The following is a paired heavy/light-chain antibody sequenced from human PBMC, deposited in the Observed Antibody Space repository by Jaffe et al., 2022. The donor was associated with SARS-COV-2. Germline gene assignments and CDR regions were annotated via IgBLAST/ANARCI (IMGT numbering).Light chain of an antibody. CDR2: WAS. J-gene: IGKJ2*01. CDR1: QSVLHSSHNKNC. Sequence: DIVMTQSPDSLAVSLGERATINCKSSQSVLHSSHNKNCIAWYQQKPGQPPKLLIYWASTRESGVPDRFSGSGSGTDFTLTISSLQAEDVAVYYCQQYYTTLPYTFGQGTKLEIK. CDR3: QQYYTTLPYT. V-gene: IGKV4-1*01.
Heavy chain of an antibody. J-gene: IGHJ4*02. Sequence: QVQLVQSGAEVKKPGASVKVSCKASGYTFTGYYMHWVRQAPGQGLEYMGRINPNNGDTRYAQNFQGRVTMTRDTSISTAYMELSRLRSDDTAVYYCVRDADYGDYFDYWGQGTLVTVSS. D-gene: IGHD4-17*01. CDR2: INPNNGDT. CDR1: GYTFTGYY. V-gene: IGHV1-2*06. CDR3: VRDADYGDYFDY.